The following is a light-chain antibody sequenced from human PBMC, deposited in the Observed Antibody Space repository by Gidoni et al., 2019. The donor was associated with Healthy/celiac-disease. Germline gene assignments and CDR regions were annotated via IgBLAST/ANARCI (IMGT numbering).Light chain of an antibody. CDR2: EVS. V-gene: IGLV2-14*01. CDR3: SSYTSSSTQV. J-gene: IGLJ2*01. CDR1: SSDVGGYNY. Sequence: QSALTQPASVSGSPGQSITISCTGTSSDVGGYNYVSWYQQHPGKAPKLMIYEVSNRPSGVSNRFSGSKSGNTASLTISGLQAEDEADYYCSSYTSSSTQVFCGGTKLTVL.